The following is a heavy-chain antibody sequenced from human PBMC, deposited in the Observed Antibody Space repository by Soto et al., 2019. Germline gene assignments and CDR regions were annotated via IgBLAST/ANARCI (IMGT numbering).Heavy chain of an antibody. CDR1: GFTFSSYS. J-gene: IGHJ6*02. CDR3: ARDPYLTPPGGMDV. D-gene: IGHD1-26*01. CDR2: ISSSSSYI. Sequence: EVQLVESGGGLVKPGGSLRLSCAASGFTFSSYSMNWVRQAPGKGLEWVSSISSSSSYIYYADSVKGRFTISRDNAKNSRYLKMNSLRAEDTAVYYCARDPYLTPPGGMDVWGQGTTVTVSS. V-gene: IGHV3-21*01.